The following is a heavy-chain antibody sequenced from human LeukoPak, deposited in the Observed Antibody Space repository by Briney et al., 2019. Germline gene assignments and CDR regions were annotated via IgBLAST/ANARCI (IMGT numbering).Heavy chain of an antibody. CDR2: IWYDGSNK. Sequence: PGGSLRLSCAASGFTFSSYGMHRVRQAPGKGLEWVAVIWYDGSNKYYADSVKGRFTISRDNSKNTPYLQMNSLRAEDTAVYYCARDLYDILTGYSPPGGGWGQGTLVTVSS. CDR3: ARDLYDILTGYSPPGGG. CDR1: GFTFSSYG. D-gene: IGHD3-9*01. V-gene: IGHV3-33*08. J-gene: IGHJ4*02.